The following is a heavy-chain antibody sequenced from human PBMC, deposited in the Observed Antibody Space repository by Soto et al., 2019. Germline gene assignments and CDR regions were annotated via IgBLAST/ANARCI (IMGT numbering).Heavy chain of an antibody. CDR3: ARDGSSGWTYNWFDP. CDR1: GGTFSSYA. Sequence: QVQLVQSGAEVRKPGSSVKVSSKASGGTFSSYAISWVRQAPGQGLEWMGGIIPIFGTANYAQKFQGRVTITADEPTSTAYMELSSLSSEDTAVYYCARDGSSGWTYNWFDPWGQGTLVTVSS. V-gene: IGHV1-69*12. J-gene: IGHJ5*02. CDR2: IIPIFGTA. D-gene: IGHD6-19*01.